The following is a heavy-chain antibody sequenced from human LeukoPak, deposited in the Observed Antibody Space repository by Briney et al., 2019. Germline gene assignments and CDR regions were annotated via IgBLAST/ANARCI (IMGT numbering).Heavy chain of an antibody. CDR2: INADGSTT. J-gene: IGHJ4*02. Sequence: GGSLRLSCAASGFTFSSYWMHWVRQAPGKGLVWVSRINADGSTTSYADSVRGRFTISRDNAKNTLYLQMNSLRAEDTAVYYCATLISGWSLYWGQGTLVTVSS. CDR1: GFTFSSYW. D-gene: IGHD6-19*01. V-gene: IGHV3-74*01. CDR3: ATLISGWSLY.